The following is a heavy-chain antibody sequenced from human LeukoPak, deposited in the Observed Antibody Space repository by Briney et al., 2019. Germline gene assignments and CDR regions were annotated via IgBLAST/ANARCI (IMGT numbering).Heavy chain of an antibody. D-gene: IGHD2-15*01. CDR1: GFAFSSYW. J-gene: IGHJ4*02. CDR2: IKQDGSEK. CDR3: ARARGYCSGGSCYKYFDY. Sequence: GGSLRLSCAASGFAFSSYWMSWVRQAPGKGLEWVANIKQDGSEKYYVDSVKGRFTISRDNAKNSLYLQMNSLRAEDTAVYYCARARGYCSGGSCYKYFDYWGQGTLVTVSS. V-gene: IGHV3-7*03.